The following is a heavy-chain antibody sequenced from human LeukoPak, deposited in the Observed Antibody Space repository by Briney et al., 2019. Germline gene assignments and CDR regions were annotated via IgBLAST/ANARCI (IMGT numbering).Heavy chain of an antibody. V-gene: IGHV3-21*01. CDR1: GFTFSSYS. Sequence: GGSLRLSCAASGFTFSSYSMNWVRQAPGKGLEWVSSISSSSSYIYYADSVKGRFTISRDNAKNSLYLQMNSLRAEDTAVYYCARDPITMVRGVTTDAFDIWGQGTMVTVSS. CDR3: ARDPITMVRGVTTDAFDI. J-gene: IGHJ3*02. CDR2: ISSSSSYI. D-gene: IGHD3-10*01.